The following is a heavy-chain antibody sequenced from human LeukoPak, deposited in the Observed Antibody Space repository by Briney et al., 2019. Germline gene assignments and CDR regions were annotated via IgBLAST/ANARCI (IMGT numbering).Heavy chain of an antibody. V-gene: IGHV4-4*07. Sequence: SETLSLTCTVSGGSISSYYWSWIRQPAGKGLEWIGRIYPSGSTNYNPSLQSRVTISVDKSKNQFSLKLSSVTAADTAMCFCARDKLVVVAGWFDPWGQGTVVTVSS. D-gene: IGHD3-22*01. CDR2: IYPSGST. CDR1: GGSISSYY. J-gene: IGHJ5*02. CDR3: ARDKLVVVAGWFDP.